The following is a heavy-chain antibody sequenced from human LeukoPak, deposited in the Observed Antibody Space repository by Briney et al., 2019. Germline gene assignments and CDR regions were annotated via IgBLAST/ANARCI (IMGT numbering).Heavy chain of an antibody. D-gene: IGHD4-11*01. V-gene: IGHV3-30*03. J-gene: IGHJ3*01. CDR2: ISSDGSNE. CDR3: ARERDYTRDAFDL. Sequence: PGRSLRLSCAASGFTFSRFGMHGVRQAPGKGLQWVAIISSDGSNEHYADSVKGRFTISRDNSKNTLYLQMNSLRAEDTAVYYCARERDYTRDAFDLWGQGTMVTVSS. CDR1: GFTFSRFG.